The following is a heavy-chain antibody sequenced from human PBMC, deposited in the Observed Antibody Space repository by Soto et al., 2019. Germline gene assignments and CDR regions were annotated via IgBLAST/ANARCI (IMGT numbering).Heavy chain of an antibody. CDR1: GGTFSSYA. Sequence: QVQLVQSGAEVRQPASSVKVSCKTSGGTFSSYAISWVRQAPGQGLEWMGGIVPIVDTSTYAQKFQGRVTITADESTSTACMGLSSLRSDDTAIFYCVRVVAIPGYPDNWGQGTLVTVSS. D-gene: IGHD5-12*01. CDR3: VRVVAIPGYPDN. CDR2: IVPIVDTS. J-gene: IGHJ4*02. V-gene: IGHV1-69*12.